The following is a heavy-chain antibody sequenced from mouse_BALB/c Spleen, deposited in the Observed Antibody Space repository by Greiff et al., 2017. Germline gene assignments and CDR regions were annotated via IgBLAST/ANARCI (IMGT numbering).Heavy chain of an antibody. J-gene: IGHJ2*01. V-gene: IGHV10-1*02. D-gene: IGHD3-3*01. Sequence: EADGGLVQPKGSLKLSCAASGFTFNTYAMNWVRQAPGKGLEWVARIRSKSNNYATYYADSVKDRFTISRDDSQSMLYLQMNNLKTEDTAMYYCVRQGTGYFDYWGQGTTLTVSS. CDR1: GFTFNTYA. CDR3: VRQGTGYFDY. CDR2: IRSKSNNYAT.